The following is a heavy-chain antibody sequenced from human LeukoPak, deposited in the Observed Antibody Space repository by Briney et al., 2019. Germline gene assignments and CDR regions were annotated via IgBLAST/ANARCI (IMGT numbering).Heavy chain of an antibody. CDR3: AKTGSTVTSLNWFDP. V-gene: IGHV3-23*01. CDR2: ISGSGGST. Sequence: PGGSLRLSCAASGFTFSNNAINWVRQAPGKGLEWVSGISGSGGSTYYADSVKGRFTISRDNSKNTLYLQKHSLRGEDTAVYYCAKTGSTVTSLNWFDPWGQGTLVTVSS. D-gene: IGHD4-17*01. CDR1: GFTFSNNA. J-gene: IGHJ5*02.